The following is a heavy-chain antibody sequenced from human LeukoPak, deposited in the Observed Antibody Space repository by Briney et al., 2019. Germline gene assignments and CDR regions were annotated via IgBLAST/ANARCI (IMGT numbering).Heavy chain of an antibody. CDR3: ARNTGDSSGYGWYYYGMDV. CDR1: GFTFSSYA. CDR2: ISYDGSNK. J-gene: IGHJ6*02. V-gene: IGHV3-30-3*01. D-gene: IGHD3-22*01. Sequence: ERSLRLSCAASGFTFSSYAMHWVRQAPGKGLEWVAVISYDGSNKYYADSVKGRFTISRDNSKNTLYLQMNSLRAEDTAVYYCARNTGDSSGYGWYYYGMDVWGQGTTVTVSS.